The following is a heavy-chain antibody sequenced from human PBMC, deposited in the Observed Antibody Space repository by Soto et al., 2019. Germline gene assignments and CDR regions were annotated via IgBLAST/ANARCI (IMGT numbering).Heavy chain of an antibody. Sequence: PGGSLRLSCAASGFTVSSNYMSWVRQAPGKGLEWVSVIYSGGSTYYADSVKGRFTISRDNSKNTLYLQMNSLRAEDTAVYYCARGPLYCSSTSCYNVGLDYWGQGTLVTVSS. CDR2: IYSGGST. CDR1: GFTVSSNY. CDR3: ARGPLYCSSTSCYNVGLDY. J-gene: IGHJ4*02. D-gene: IGHD2-2*02. V-gene: IGHV3-53*01.